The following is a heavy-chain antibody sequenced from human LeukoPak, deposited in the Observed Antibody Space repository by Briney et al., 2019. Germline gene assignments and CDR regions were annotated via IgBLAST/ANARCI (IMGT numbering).Heavy chain of an antibody. CDR3: AREGLYVWGSYRYDGGYYMDV. CDR1: GGSISSSSYY. D-gene: IGHD3-16*02. Sequence: SETLSLTCTVSGGSISSSSYYWGWIRQPPGKGLEWIGSIYYSGSTYYNPSLKSRVTMSVDTSKNQFSLKLSSVTAADTAVYYCAREGLYVWGSYRYDGGYYMDVWGKGTTVTVSS. V-gene: IGHV4-39*07. CDR2: IYYSGST. J-gene: IGHJ6*03.